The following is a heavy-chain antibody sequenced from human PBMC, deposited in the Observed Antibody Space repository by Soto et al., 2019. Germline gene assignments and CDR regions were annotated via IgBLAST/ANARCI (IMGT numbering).Heavy chain of an antibody. CDR2: ISSSSSNI. CDR1: GFTFSSYS. Sequence: EVQLVESGGGLVKPGGSLRLSCAAYGFTFSSYSMNWVRLAPGKGLEWVSAISSSSSNIYYADSVEGRFTISRDNAKNSLYQQMNGLRAEDTAVYYCARDLSDFWSGYYDYWGQGTLVTVSS. D-gene: IGHD3-3*01. V-gene: IGHV3-21*01. CDR3: ARDLSDFWSGYYDY. J-gene: IGHJ4*02.